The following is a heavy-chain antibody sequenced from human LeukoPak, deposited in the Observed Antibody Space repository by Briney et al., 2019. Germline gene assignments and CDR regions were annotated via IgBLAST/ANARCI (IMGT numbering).Heavy chain of an antibody. Sequence: GASVKDSCKASGYTFTSYGISWLRQAPGQGLEWMGWISANNGNTKYAQKLQDRVTMTTDTSTSTAYMDLRSLRSDDTAVYYCARGGAAPEGYWFFDLWGRGTLVTVSS. CDR2: ISANNGNT. V-gene: IGHV1-18*01. J-gene: IGHJ2*01. CDR1: GYTFTSYG. D-gene: IGHD6-13*01. CDR3: ARGGAAPEGYWFFDL.